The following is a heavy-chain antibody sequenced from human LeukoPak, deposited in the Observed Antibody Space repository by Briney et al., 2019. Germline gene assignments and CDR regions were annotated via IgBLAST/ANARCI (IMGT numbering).Heavy chain of an antibody. CDR2: ISAYNGNT. CDR3: ARDPGIVVVTEFDY. CDR1: GYTFTSYG. J-gene: IGHJ4*02. D-gene: IGHD3-22*01. Sequence: ASVKVSCKASGYTFTSYGISWVRQAPGQGLEWMGWISAYNGNTNYAQKLQGRVTMTTDTSTSTAYMELRSLRSDDTAVYYCARDPGIVVVTEFDYWGQGTPVTVSS. V-gene: IGHV1-18*01.